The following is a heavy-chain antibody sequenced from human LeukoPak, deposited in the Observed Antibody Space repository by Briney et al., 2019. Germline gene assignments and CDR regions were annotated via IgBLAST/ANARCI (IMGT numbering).Heavy chain of an antibody. Sequence: SVKDSCKASGGTFSSYAISWVRQAPGQGLEWMGGIIPIFGTANYAQEFQGRATITADASTNTAYIELSSLRSEDTAVYYCARYDFWSDYPSAYKWFDPWGQGTLVTVSS. CDR3: ARYDFWSDYPSAYKWFDP. D-gene: IGHD3-3*01. CDR2: IIPIFGTA. V-gene: IGHV1-69*13. J-gene: IGHJ5*02. CDR1: GGTFSSYA.